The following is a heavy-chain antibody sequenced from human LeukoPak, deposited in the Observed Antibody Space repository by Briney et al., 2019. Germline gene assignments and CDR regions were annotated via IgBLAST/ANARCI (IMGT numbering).Heavy chain of an antibody. CDR3: ARDVVVPAAIQKGAFDI. CDR1: GFTFDDYA. Sequence: GGSLRLSCAASGFTFDDYAMHWVRQAPGKGLEWVSGISWNSGSIGYADSVKGRFTISRDNAKNSLYLQMNSLRAEDTAVYYCARDVVVPAAIQKGAFDIWGQGTMVTVSS. D-gene: IGHD2-2*02. V-gene: IGHV3-9*01. J-gene: IGHJ3*02. CDR2: ISWNSGSI.